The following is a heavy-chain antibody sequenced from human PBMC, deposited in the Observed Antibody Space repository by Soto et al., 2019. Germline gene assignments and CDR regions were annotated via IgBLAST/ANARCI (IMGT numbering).Heavy chain of an antibody. D-gene: IGHD3-3*02. J-gene: IGHJ4*02. Sequence: ASVKVACKASGYTFTSYGISWVRQAHGQGLEWMGWISAYNGNTNYAQKLQGRVTMTTDTSTSTAYMELRSLRSDDTAVYYCARDDIFGVVKRAGRVDYWGQGTLVTVSS. CDR3: ARDDIFGVVKRAGRVDY. V-gene: IGHV1-18*01. CDR2: ISAYNGNT. CDR1: GYTFTSYG.